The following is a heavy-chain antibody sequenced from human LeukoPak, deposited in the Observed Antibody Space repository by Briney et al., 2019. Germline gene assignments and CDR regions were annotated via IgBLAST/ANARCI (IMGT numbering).Heavy chain of an antibody. Sequence: SETLSLTCTVSGGSISSYYWSWIRQPPGKGLEWIGYIYYSGSTNYNPSLKSRVTISVDTSKNQFSLKLSSVTAADTAVYYCARARVDDAFDIWGQGTMVTVSS. CDR2: IYYSGST. CDR3: ARARVDDAFDI. V-gene: IGHV4-59*12. D-gene: IGHD3-3*01. CDR1: GGSISSYY. J-gene: IGHJ3*02.